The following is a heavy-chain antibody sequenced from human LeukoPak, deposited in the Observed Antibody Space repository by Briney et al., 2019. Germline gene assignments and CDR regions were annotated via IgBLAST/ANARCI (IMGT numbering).Heavy chain of an antibody. Sequence: PGGSLRLSCAASGFTFSTYSMNWVRQAPGKGPEWVSYISGTSSLIYYADSVKGRFTISRDNAKNSLYLQMSNLRAEDTAVYFCARGGGLDVWGQGATVTVSS. V-gene: IGHV3-48*01. CDR2: ISGTSSLI. CDR1: GFTFSTYS. D-gene: IGHD3-16*01. CDR3: ARGGGLDV. J-gene: IGHJ6*02.